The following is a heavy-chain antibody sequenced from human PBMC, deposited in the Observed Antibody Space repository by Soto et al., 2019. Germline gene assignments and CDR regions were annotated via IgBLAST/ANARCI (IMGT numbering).Heavy chain of an antibody. CDR2: INPSGGST. D-gene: IGHD6-19*01. J-gene: IGHJ5*02. CDR3: ARESGWYGGYNWFDP. CDR1: GYTFTSYY. V-gene: IGHV1-46*01. Sequence: ASVKVSCKASGYTFTSYYMHWVRQAPGQGLEWMGIINPSGGSTSYAQKFQGRVTMTRDTSTSTVYMELSSLRSEDTDVYYCARESGWYGGYNWFDPWGQGTLVTVSP.